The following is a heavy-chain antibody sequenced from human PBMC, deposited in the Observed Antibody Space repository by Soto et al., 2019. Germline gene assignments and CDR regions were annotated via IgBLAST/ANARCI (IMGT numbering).Heavy chain of an antibody. V-gene: IGHV4-59*01. J-gene: IGHJ6*02. CDR3: AREPYYYGSGRYYCYGMDV. Sequence: SETLSLTCTVSGGSISSYYWSWIRQPPGKGLEWIGYIYYSGSTNYNPSLKSRVTISVDTSKNQFSLKLSSVTAADTAVYYCAREPYYYGSGRYYCYGMDVWGQGTTVTVSS. CDR1: GGSISSYY. CDR2: IYYSGST. D-gene: IGHD3-10*01.